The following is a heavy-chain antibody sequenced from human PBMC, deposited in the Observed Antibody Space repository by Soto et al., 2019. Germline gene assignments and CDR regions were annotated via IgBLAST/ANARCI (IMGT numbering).Heavy chain of an antibody. CDR1: GFTFSGYG. D-gene: IGHD1-26*01. Sequence: GGSLRLSCAGSGFTFSGYGMHWIRQAPGKGLGWVAVIWYEGSRKFYADSVKGRFTISRDNSKNTLFLQMDSLRADDTAVYFRARDQWDRLKPRETRYFDCWGQGTLVTVS. CDR3: ARDQWDRLKPRETRYFDC. V-gene: IGHV3-33*01. J-gene: IGHJ4*02. CDR2: IWYEGSRK.